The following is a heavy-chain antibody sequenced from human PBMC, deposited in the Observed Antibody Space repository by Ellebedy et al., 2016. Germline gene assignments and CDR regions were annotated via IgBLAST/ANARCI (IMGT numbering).Heavy chain of an antibody. Sequence: GGSLRLSXEVSGFTFSSHSMHWLRQAPGKGLEWVAYISTSSSTKYYADSVKGRLTVSRDNDKNSLYLQMNSLRDDDTAVYYCARGLGRRGTAMARADYYCYMDVWGKGTTVTVSS. V-gene: IGHV3-48*02. CDR1: GFTFSSHS. D-gene: IGHD5-18*01. CDR3: ARGLGRRGTAMARADYYCYMDV. J-gene: IGHJ6*03. CDR2: ISTSSSTK.